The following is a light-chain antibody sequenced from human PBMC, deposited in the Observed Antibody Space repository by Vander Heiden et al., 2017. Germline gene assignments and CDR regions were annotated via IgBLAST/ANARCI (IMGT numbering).Light chain of an antibody. CDR2: LGS. CDR1: QSLPHSNGYNY. J-gene: IGKJ4*01. Sequence: DIVMTLSPLSLPVTPGEPACISCRSSQSLPHSNGYNYLDWYLQKPGQSPQLLIYLGSNRASGVPDRFSGSGSGTDFTLKISRVEAEDVGVYYCMQALQTPITFGGGTKVEIK. V-gene: IGKV2-28*01. CDR3: MQALQTPIT.